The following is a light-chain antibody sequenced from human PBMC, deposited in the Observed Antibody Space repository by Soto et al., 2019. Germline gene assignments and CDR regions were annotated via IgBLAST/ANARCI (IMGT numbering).Light chain of an antibody. J-gene: IGKJ4*01. CDR3: QPYNNWPLT. CDR2: GAS. V-gene: IGKV3D-15*01. Sequence: EIVVTQSPGTLSLSTGERATLSCRASQSVSNNYLAWYQQKPGQAPRLLIYGASNRATGIPDRFSGSGSGTDFTLTINSLQSEDFAVYYCQPYNNWPLTFGGGTKVDIK. CDR1: QSVSNN.